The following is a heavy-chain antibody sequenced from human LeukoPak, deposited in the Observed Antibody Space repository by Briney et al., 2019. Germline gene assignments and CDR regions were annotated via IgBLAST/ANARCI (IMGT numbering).Heavy chain of an antibody. J-gene: IGHJ4*02. CDR2: ISAYNGNT. D-gene: IGHD3-3*01. CDR3: ARDSGQGFLEWLLPDY. Sequence: GASVTVSCKASGYTFTSYGISWVRQAPGQGLEWMGWISAYNGNTNYAQKLQGRVTMTTDTSTSTAYMELRSLRSDDTAVYYCARDSGQGFLEWLLPDYWGQGTLVTVSS. CDR1: GYTFTSYG. V-gene: IGHV1-18*01.